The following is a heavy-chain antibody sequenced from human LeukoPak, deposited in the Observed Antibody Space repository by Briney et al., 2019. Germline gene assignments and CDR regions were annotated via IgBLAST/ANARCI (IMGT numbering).Heavy chain of an antibody. J-gene: IGHJ4*02. CDR2: IYHSGST. Sequence: SETLSLTCAVSGGSISSSNWWSWVRQPPGKGLEWIGEIYHSGSTNYNPSLKSRVTISVDKSKNQFSLKLSSVTAADTAVYYCARGGFNYYDSSGYYYTLDYWGQGTLVTVCS. CDR3: ARGGFNYYDSSGYYYTLDY. D-gene: IGHD3-22*01. CDR1: GGSISSSNW. V-gene: IGHV4-4*02.